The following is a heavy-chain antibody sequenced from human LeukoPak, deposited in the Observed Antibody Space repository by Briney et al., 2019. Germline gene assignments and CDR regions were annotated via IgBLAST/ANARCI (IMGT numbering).Heavy chain of an antibody. J-gene: IGHJ4*02. CDR1: GYTFTSYY. V-gene: IGHV1-46*01. CDR3: AQYSGSYFDY. D-gene: IGHD1-26*01. CDR2: FNPSGGST. Sequence: GASVKVSCKASGYTFTSYYMHWVRQAPGQGLEWMGMFNPSGGSTDYAQKFQGRVTMTRDTSTSTVYMELSSLRSEDTAVYYCAQYSGSYFDYWGQGTLVTVSS.